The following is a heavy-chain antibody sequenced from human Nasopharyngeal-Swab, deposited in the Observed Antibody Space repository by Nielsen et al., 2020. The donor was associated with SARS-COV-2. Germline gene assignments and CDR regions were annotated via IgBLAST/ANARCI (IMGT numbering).Heavy chain of an antibody. J-gene: IGHJ6*02. V-gene: IGHV3-21*01. CDR1: GFTFSSYS. CDR2: ISSSSSYI. CDR3: ARGREEKKDIVVVVAATYYYYYYGMDV. D-gene: IGHD2-15*01. Sequence: GESLKISCAASGFTFSSYSMNWVRQAPGKGLEWVSSISSSSSYIYYADSVKGRFTISRDNAKNSLYLQMNSLRAEDTAVYYCARGREEKKDIVVVVAATYYYYYYGMDVWGQGTTVTVSS.